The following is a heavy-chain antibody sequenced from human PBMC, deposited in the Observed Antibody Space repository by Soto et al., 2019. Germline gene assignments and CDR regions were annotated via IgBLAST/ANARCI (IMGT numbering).Heavy chain of an antibody. CDR3: ARAISFPSMVRDSYYYYGMDV. J-gene: IGHJ6*02. CDR1: GGSVSSGSYY. V-gene: IGHV4-61*01. CDR2: IYYSGST. D-gene: IGHD3-10*01. Sequence: SETLSLTCTVSGGSVSSGSYYWSWIRQPPGKGLEWIGYIYYSGSTNYNPSLKSRVTISVDTSKNQFSLKLSSVTAADTAMYYCARAISFPSMVRDSYYYYGMDVWGQGTTVTVSS.